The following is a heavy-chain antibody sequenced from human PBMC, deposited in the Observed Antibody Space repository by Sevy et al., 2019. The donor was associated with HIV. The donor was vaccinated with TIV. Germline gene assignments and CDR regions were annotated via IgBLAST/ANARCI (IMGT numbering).Heavy chain of an antibody. D-gene: IGHD3-22*01. CDR1: GFTFSSYT. CDR2: ISSSSSYI. V-gene: IGHV3-21*01. CDR3: ARDDYYDSSGYSSYWYFDL. J-gene: IGHJ2*01. Sequence: GGSLRLSCAASGFTFSSYTMNWVRQAPGKGLEWVSSISSSSSYIYYADSVKGRFTISRDNAKNSLYLQMNSLRAEDTAVYYCARDDYYDSSGYSSYWYFDLWGRGTLVTVSS.